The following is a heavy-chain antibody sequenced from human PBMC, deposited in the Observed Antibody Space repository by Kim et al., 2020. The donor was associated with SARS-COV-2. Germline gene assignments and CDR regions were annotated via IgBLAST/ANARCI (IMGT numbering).Heavy chain of an antibody. V-gene: IGHV3-43*01. J-gene: IGHJ4*02. Sequence: WDGGSTYYADSVKGRFTSSRDNSKNALYLQMNSLRTEDTALYYCAKEDYWGQGTLVTVSS. CDR3: AKEDY. CDR2: WDGGST.